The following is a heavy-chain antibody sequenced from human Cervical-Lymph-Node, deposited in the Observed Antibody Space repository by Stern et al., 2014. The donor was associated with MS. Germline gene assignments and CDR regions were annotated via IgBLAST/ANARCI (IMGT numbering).Heavy chain of an antibody. V-gene: IGHV1-2*02. J-gene: IGHJ4*01. CDR3: ARGSGTAYDLRGDY. Sequence: QVQLVQSGAEAKAPGASMKVSCRASGYIFTDYYLHWVRQAPGQGLEWLGWINPNSGGTNYGQNFQGRVTMTRDTSISTAYMELRWLGYADTAVYYCARGSGTAYDLRGDYWGQGTLVTVSS. CDR1: GYIFTDYY. CDR2: INPNSGGT. D-gene: IGHD3-3*01.